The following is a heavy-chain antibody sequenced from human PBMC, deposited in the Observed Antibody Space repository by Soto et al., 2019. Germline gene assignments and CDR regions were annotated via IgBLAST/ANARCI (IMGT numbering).Heavy chain of an antibody. CDR2: ISYDGSNK. CDR1: GFNFSSYA. CDR3: ASPDYGDLTH. Sequence: QVQLVESGGGVVQPGRSLRLSCAASGFNFSSYAMHWVRQAPGKVLVWVAVISYDGSNKYYADSVKGRFTISRDNSKNTLYLQMNRLRAEDTAVYYCASPDYGDLTHWGQGTLVTVSS. V-gene: IGHV3-30-3*01. J-gene: IGHJ4*02. D-gene: IGHD4-17*01.